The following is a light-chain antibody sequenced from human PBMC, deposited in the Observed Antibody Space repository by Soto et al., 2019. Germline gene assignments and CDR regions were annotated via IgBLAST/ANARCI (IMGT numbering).Light chain of an antibody. CDR3: QQYNNWPPIT. V-gene: IGKV3-15*01. CDR2: GAS. J-gene: IGKJ1*01. Sequence: EVVMTQSPATLSVSPGERVTLSCRASRSVSNDLAWYQHKPGQGPRLLIYGASIRATGVPARFSGSGSGTEFTLTISSLQSEDFAIYYCQQYNNWPPITFGQGTKVEI. CDR1: RSVSND.